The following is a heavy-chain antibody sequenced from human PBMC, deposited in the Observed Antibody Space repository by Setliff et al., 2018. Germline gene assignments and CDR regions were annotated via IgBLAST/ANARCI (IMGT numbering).Heavy chain of an antibody. V-gene: IGHV3-48*01. D-gene: IGHD3-3*01. CDR3: TRGTLSDFWSGYLVY. J-gene: IGHJ4*02. CDR1: GITLRTYS. CDR2: ISSDSRTT. Sequence: GESLKISCAASGITLRTYSLNWVRQAPGRGLEWISFISSDSRTTYYADSVKGRFTISRDNDKNTLDLQMNSLRAEDSAMYYCTRGTLSDFWSGYLVYWGQGTLVTVSS.